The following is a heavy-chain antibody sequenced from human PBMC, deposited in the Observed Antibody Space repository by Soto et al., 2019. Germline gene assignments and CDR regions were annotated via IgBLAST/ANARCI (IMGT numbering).Heavy chain of an antibody. CDR2: INHSGST. CDR3: ARGVIVVVTAPYFDY. CDR1: GGSFSGYY. D-gene: IGHD2-21*02. Sequence: SETLSLTCAVYGGSFSGYYWSWVRQPPGKGLEWIGEINHSGSTNYNPSLKSRVTISVDTSKNQFSLKLSSVTAADTAVYYCARGVIVVVTAPYFDYWGQGTLVTVSS. J-gene: IGHJ4*02. V-gene: IGHV4-34*01.